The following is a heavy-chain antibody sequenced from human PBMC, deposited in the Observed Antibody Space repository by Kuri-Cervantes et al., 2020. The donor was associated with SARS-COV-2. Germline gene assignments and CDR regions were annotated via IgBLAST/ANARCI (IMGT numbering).Heavy chain of an antibody. CDR3: ARDWGELGKDY. D-gene: IGHD7-27*01. CDR1: GFTFSKYW. V-gene: IGHV3-7*01. Sequence: GESLKISCAASGFTFSKYWMNWVRQAPGKGLEWVANIQEDGNEKYYVDSVKGRFTISRDNARNSLYLQMNSLRAEDTAVYYCARDWGELGKDYWGQGTLVTVSS. J-gene: IGHJ4*02. CDR2: IQEDGNEK.